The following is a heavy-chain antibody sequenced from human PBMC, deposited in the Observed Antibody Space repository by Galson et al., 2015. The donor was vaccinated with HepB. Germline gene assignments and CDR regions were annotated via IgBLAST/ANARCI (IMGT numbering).Heavy chain of an antibody. Sequence: SVKVSCKASGYMFTTYSMNWARQAPGQGLKWMGWININTGNPTYAQGFTGRFVFSLDTSVSTAYLQISGLKADGTAVYYCARGGGRGEYDTFDIWGQGTMITVSS. CDR2: ININTGNP. CDR3: ARGGGRGEYDTFDI. V-gene: IGHV7-4-1*02. CDR1: GYMFTTYS. D-gene: IGHD3-16*01. J-gene: IGHJ3*02.